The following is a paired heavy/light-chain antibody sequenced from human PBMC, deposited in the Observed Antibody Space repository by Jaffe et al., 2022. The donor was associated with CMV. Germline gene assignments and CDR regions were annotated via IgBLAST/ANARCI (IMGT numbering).Heavy chain of an antibody. CDR1: GFTFSSYG. J-gene: IGHJ4*02. D-gene: IGHD2-2*01. Sequence: QVQLVESGGGVVQPGRSLRLSCAASGFTFSSYGMHWVRQAPGKGLEWVAVIWYDGSNKYYADSVKGRFTISRDNSKNTLYLQMNSLRAEDTAVYYCAREYCSSTSCLYDSSGTLDYWGQGTLVTVSS. CDR3: AREYCSSTSCLYDSSGTLDY. CDR2: IWYDGSNK. V-gene: IGHV3-33*08.
Light chain of an antibody. CDR1: QSISSW. Sequence: DIQMTQSPSTLSASVGDRVTITCRASQSISSWLAWYQQKPGKAPKLLIYKASSLESGVPSRFSGSGSGTEFTLTISSLQPDDFATYYCQQYNSLWTFGQGTKVEIK. CDR2: KAS. J-gene: IGKJ1*01. V-gene: IGKV1-5*03. CDR3: QQYNSLWT.